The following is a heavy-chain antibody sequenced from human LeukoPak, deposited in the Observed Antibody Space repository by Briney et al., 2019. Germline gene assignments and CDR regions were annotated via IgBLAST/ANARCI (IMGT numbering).Heavy chain of an antibody. D-gene: IGHD6-13*01. Sequence: SETLSLTCTVSGGSISSSSYYWGWIRQPPGKGLEWIGSIYYSGSTYYNPSLKSRVTISVDTSKNQFSLKLSSVTAADTAVYYCARYTDSSSWRPLDYWGQGTLVTVSS. V-gene: IGHV4-39*07. J-gene: IGHJ4*02. CDR3: ARYTDSSSWRPLDY. CDR1: GGSISSSSYY. CDR2: IYYSGST.